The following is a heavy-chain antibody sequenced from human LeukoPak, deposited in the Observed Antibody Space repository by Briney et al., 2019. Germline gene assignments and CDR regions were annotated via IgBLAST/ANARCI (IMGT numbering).Heavy chain of an antibody. Sequence: GASVKVSCKASGYTFTSYYMHWVRQAPGQGLEWMGIINPSGGSTSYDQKFQGRVTMTRETSTSTVYMELSSLRSEDTAVYYCARVVVGAYLGYWGQGTLVTVSS. J-gene: IGHJ4*02. D-gene: IGHD1-26*01. V-gene: IGHV1-46*01. CDR1: GYTFTSYY. CDR2: INPSGGST. CDR3: ARVVVGAYLGY.